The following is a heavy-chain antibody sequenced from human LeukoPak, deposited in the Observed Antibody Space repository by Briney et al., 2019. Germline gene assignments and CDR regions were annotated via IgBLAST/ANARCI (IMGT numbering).Heavy chain of an antibody. CDR3: ARGVRNTMIRGVADY. CDR1: DDSITSSSYY. J-gene: IGHJ4*02. V-gene: IGHV4-39*02. Sequence: ASETLSLTCTVSDDSITSSSYYWGWIRQPPGKGLEWIGNIYYSGTAYHNPSLKSRATISVESSKNQFSLQLSSVTAAETAVYYCARGVRNTMIRGVADYWRQGTLVTVST. D-gene: IGHD3-10*01. CDR2: IYYSGTA.